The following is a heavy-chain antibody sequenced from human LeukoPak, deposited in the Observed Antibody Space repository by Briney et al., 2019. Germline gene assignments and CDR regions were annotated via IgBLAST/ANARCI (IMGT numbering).Heavy chain of an antibody. CDR1: GYTFTGYF. CDR3: ARDLSSTSNWELDY. Sequence: GASVKVSCXASGYTFTGYFMHWVRQAPGQGLEWMGRINPNSGDTNYAQNFQGRVTMTRDTSISTAYMELSRLRSDDTAVYYCARDLSSTSNWELDYWGQGTLVTVSS. V-gene: IGHV1-2*06. J-gene: IGHJ4*02. CDR2: INPNSGDT. D-gene: IGHD7-27*01.